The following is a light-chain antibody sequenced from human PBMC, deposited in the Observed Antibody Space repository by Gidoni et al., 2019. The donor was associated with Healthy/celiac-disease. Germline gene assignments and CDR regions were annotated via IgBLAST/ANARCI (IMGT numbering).Light chain of an antibody. Sequence: DIQMTQSQSSVSASVGDRVTITCRASQCISSWLAWYQQKPGKAPKLLIYSASILQSGVPSMFSVSGSGTVFTLTISSLQPEDFATYYCQQATSFPLTFGGGTKVEIK. J-gene: IGKJ4*01. CDR2: SAS. CDR1: QCISSW. CDR3: QQATSFPLT. V-gene: IGKV1-12*01.